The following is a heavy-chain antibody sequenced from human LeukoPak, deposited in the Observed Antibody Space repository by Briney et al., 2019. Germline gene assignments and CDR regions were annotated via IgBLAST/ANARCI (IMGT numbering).Heavy chain of an antibody. CDR2: ISSNGGST. CDR1: GFTFSSYA. J-gene: IGHJ4*02. V-gene: IGHV3-64D*06. Sequence: GGSLRLSCSASGFTFSSYAMHWVRQAPGKGLEYVSAISSNGGSTYYADSVKGRFTISRDNSKNTLYLQMSSLRAEDTAIYYCARQGAYCGGDCYSDYWGQGTLVTVSS. D-gene: IGHD2-21*02. CDR3: ARQGAYCGGDCYSDY.